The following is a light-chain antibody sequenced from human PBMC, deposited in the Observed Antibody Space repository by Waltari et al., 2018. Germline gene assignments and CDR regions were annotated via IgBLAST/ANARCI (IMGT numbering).Light chain of an antibody. CDR2: DVS. CDR1: SSDVGGYNY. Sequence: QSALTQPASVSGSPGQSITISCTGTSSDVGGYNYVSWYQQHPGKAPKLMIYDVSKRPSGCSNRFSGSKSGNTASLTISGLQAEDEADYYCSSYTSSSTLFGGGTKLTVL. V-gene: IGLV2-14*01. J-gene: IGLJ3*02. CDR3: SSYTSSSTL.